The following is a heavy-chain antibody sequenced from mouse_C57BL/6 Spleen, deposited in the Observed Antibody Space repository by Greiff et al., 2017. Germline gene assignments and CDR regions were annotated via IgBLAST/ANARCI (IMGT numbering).Heavy chain of an antibody. CDR2: IDPSDSET. CDR3: ARDDGYGNWFAY. J-gene: IGHJ3*01. Sequence: QVQLQQSGAELVRPGSSVKLSCKASGYTFTSYWMHWVKQRPIQGLEWIGNIDPSDSETHYNQKFKDKATLTVDKSSSTAYMQLSSLTSEDSAVYYCARDDGYGNWFAYGGQGTLVTVSA. V-gene: IGHV1-52*01. D-gene: IGHD2-3*01. CDR1: GYTFTSYW.